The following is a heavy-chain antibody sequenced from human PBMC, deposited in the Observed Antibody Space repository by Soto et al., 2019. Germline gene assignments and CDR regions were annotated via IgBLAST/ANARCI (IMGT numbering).Heavy chain of an antibody. CDR2: IIPILGIA. CDR1: GGTFSSYT. Sequence: QVQLVQSGAEVKKPGSSVKVSCKASGGTFSSYTISWVRQAPGQGLEWMGRIIPILGIANYAQKFQGRVTITADKSTSTAYMELSSLRPEDTAVYYCARDLGGKGGTSDAFDIWGQGTMVTVSS. J-gene: IGHJ3*02. CDR3: ARDLGGKGGTSDAFDI. D-gene: IGHD2-15*01. V-gene: IGHV1-69*08.